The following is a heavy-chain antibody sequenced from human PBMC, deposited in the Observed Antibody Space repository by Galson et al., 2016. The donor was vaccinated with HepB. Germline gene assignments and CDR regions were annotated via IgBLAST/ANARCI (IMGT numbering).Heavy chain of an antibody. CDR2: MNPNSGDT. J-gene: IGHJ4*02. Sequence: SVKVSCKASGYTFSSYDINWVRQATGQGLEWMGWMNPNSGDTGYAPKFHGRVTMTRNTSITTAYMELSSLRSEDTAVYYCANRITSSSDYWGQGTLVTVSS. V-gene: IGHV1-8*01. D-gene: IGHD6-6*01. CDR1: GYTFSSYD. CDR3: ANRITSSSDY.